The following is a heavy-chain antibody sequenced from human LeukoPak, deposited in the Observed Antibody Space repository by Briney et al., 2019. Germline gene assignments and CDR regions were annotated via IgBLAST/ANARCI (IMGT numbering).Heavy chain of an antibody. V-gene: IGHV3-30*04. CDR1: GFTFSSYA. Sequence: GRSLRLSCAASGFTFSSYAMHWVRQAPGKGLEWVAVISYDGSNKYYADSVKGRFTISRDNAKNTLYLQMNSLRAEDTAVYYCARGYYDSSGYRAGMDVWGQGTTVTVSS. CDR3: ARGYYDSSGYRAGMDV. J-gene: IGHJ6*02. D-gene: IGHD3-22*01. CDR2: ISYDGSNK.